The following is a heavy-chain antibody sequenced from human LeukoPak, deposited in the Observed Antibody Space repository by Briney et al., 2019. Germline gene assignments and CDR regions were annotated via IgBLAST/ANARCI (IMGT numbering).Heavy chain of an antibody. D-gene: IGHD2-15*01. CDR2: VTSYNGDT. J-gene: IGHJ5*02. CDR1: GYTFNNYG. V-gene: IGHV1-18*01. Sequence: ASVRVSCKASGYTFNNYGISWVRQAPGQGLEWMGWVTSYNGDTNYAQKFQGIVTMSTDTSTSTAYMELRSLRSDDTAVYYCARASHQYCSGGSCYSNWFDPWGQGTLVTVSS. CDR3: ARASHQYCSGGSCYSNWFDP.